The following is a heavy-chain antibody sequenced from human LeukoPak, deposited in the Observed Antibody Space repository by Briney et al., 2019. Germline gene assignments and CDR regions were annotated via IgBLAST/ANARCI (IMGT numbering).Heavy chain of an antibody. V-gene: IGHV1-18*01. CDR3: ARDLLTKEYYFDSSGNPY. CDR2: ISAYNGNT. Sequence: ASVKVSCKASGYTFTSYGIGWVRQAPGQGLEWMGWISAYNGNTNYAQKLQGRVTMTTDTSTSTAYMDLRSLRSDDTAVYYCARDLLTKEYYFDSSGNPYWGQGTLVTVSS. J-gene: IGHJ4*02. CDR1: GYTFTSYG. D-gene: IGHD3-22*01.